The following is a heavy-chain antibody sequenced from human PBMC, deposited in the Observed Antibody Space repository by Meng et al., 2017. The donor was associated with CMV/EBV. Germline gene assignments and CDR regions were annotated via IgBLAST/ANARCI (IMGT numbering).Heavy chain of an antibody. CDR2: TYSGGST. D-gene: IGHD2-2*01. V-gene: IGHV3-53*01. J-gene: IGHJ6*02. Sequence: GGSLRLSCAASGFTVSSNYMSWVRQAPGKGLEWVSVTYSGGSTYYADSVKGRFTISRDNSKNTLYLQMNSLRAEDTAVYYCARERVVVVPAATLDYGMDVWGQGTTVTVSS. CDR3: ARERVVVVPAATLDYGMDV. CDR1: GFTVSSNY.